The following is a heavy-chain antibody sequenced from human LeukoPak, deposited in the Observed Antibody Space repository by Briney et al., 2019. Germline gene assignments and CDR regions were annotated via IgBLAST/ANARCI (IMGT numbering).Heavy chain of an antibody. D-gene: IGHD3-9*01. V-gene: IGHV1-18*04. Sequence: ASVKVSCKASGYTFTGHYMHWVRQAPGQGLEWMGWISAYNGNTNYAQKLQGRVTMTTDTSTSTAYMELRSLRSDDTAVYYCARDLGYDILTGYRTYFDYWGQGTLVTVSS. CDR1: GYTFTGHY. CDR2: ISAYNGNT. CDR3: ARDLGYDILTGYRTYFDY. J-gene: IGHJ4*02.